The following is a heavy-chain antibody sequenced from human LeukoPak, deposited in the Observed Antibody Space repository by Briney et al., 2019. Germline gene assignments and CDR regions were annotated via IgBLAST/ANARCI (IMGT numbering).Heavy chain of an antibody. CDR1: GFTVSSNY. J-gene: IGHJ4*02. D-gene: IGHD4-17*01. CDR2: IYSGGST. Sequence: PGGSLRLSCAASGFTVSSNYMSWVRQAPGKGLERVSVIYSGGSTYYADSVKGRYTISRDNSKNTLYLQMNSLRAEDTAVYYCARERRRDGDYRLDYWGQGTLVTVSS. V-gene: IGHV3-66*01. CDR3: ARERRRDGDYRLDY.